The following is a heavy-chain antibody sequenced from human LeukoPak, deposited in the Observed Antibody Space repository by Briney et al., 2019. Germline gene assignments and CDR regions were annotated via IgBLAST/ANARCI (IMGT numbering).Heavy chain of an antibody. CDR3: AILIAVAGPATFY. Sequence: GGSLRLSCAASGFTFSSYAMSWVRQAPGKGLQWVSSISGSGDSTYYADSVKGRFTISRDNSNNTLYLQMNSLRAKDTAVYYCAILIAVAGPATFYWGQGTLVTVSS. CDR1: GFTFSSYA. D-gene: IGHD6-19*01. J-gene: IGHJ4*02. V-gene: IGHV3-23*01. CDR2: ISGSGDST.